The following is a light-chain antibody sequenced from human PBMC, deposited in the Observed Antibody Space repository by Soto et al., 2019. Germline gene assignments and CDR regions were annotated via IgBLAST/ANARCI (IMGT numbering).Light chain of an antibody. CDR3: QQYGSPGT. Sequence: EIVLTRSPGTLSLSPAERAPLSSRASKSVSNNYSAWYQQQPGPAHRLLIYGASNRATGLPDRFSGSWSGTDFTLTISRLEHEDFAVYYCQQYGSPGTFGQGTQLDIK. V-gene: IGKV3-20*01. J-gene: IGKJ1*01. CDR1: KSVSNNY. CDR2: GAS.